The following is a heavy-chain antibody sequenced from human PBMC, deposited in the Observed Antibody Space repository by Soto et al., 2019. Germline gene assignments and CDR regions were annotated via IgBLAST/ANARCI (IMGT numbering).Heavy chain of an antibody. D-gene: IGHD6-19*01. J-gene: IGHJ3*02. CDR1: GFTFSSYA. CDR2: ISGSGGST. V-gene: IGHV3-23*01. CDR3: ARPYSSGWYSRGDAFDI. Sequence: EVQLLESGGGLVQPGGSLRLSCAASGFTFSSYAMSWVRQAPGKGLEWVSAISGSGGSTCYADSVKGRFTISRDNSKNTLYLQMNSLRAEDTAVYYCARPYSSGWYSRGDAFDIWGQGTMVTVSS.